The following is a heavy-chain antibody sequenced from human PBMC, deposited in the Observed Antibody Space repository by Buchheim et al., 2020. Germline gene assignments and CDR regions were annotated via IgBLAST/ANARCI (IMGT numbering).Heavy chain of an antibody. V-gene: IGHV3-30*18. D-gene: IGHD3-10*01. Sequence: QVQLVESGGGVVQPGRSLRLSCAASGFTFSSYGMHWVRQAPGKGLEWVAVISYDGSNKYYADSVKGRFTISRDNSKNTLYLQMNSLRAEDTAVYYCAKDGPGRKSGTDYWGQGTL. CDR3: AKDGPGRKSGTDY. J-gene: IGHJ4*02. CDR1: GFTFSSYG. CDR2: ISYDGSNK.